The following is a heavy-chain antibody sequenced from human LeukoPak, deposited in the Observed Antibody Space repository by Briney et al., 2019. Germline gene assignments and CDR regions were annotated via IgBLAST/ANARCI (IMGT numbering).Heavy chain of an antibody. D-gene: IGHD6-13*01. CDR1: GYTFTGAY. CDR3: AGQGEAASFDY. V-gene: IGHV1-2*02. Sequence: ASVKVSCKASGYTFTGAYIHWVRQAPGQGPEWMGWINSYSGGTNYAQKFQGRVTLTRDTSLGTAYMELSRLRSDDTAVYYCAGQGEAASFDYWGQGTLVTVSS. CDR2: INSYSGGT. J-gene: IGHJ4*02.